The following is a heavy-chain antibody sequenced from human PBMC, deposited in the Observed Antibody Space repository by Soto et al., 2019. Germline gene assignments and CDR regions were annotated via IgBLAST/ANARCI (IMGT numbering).Heavy chain of an antibody. CDR1: GGSISSYY. J-gene: IGHJ4*02. Sequence: QVQLQESGPGLVKPSETLSLTCTVSGGSISSYYWSWIRQPPGKGLEGIGYIYYSGSTNYNPSLKSRVTISVNTPKNQFSLKLSSVTAADTAVYYCARARYDSGSYYSPDYWGQGTLVAVSS. CDR2: IYYSGST. D-gene: IGHD3-10*01. V-gene: IGHV4-59*01. CDR3: ARARYDSGSYYSPDY.